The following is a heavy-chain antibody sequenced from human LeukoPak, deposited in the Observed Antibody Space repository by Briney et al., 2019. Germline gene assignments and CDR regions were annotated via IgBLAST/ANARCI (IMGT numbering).Heavy chain of an antibody. Sequence: ASVKVSCKASGYTFTSHYMHWVRQAPGQGLEWMGIINPSGGSTSYAQKFQGRVTMTRDTSTSTVYMELSSLRSEDTAVYYCARFYYDDTGVSYYFDSWSQGIPVTVSS. J-gene: IGHJ4*02. CDR2: INPSGGST. CDR3: ARFYYDDTGVSYYFDS. V-gene: IGHV1-46*01. CDR1: GYTFTSHY. D-gene: IGHD3-22*01.